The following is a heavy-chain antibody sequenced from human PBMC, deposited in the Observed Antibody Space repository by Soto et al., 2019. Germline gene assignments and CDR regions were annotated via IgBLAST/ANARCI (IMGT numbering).Heavy chain of an antibody. J-gene: IGHJ6*02. D-gene: IGHD6-19*01. CDR2: ISYDGSNK. V-gene: IGHV3-30*18. Sequence: GGSLRLSCAASGFTFSSYGMHWVRQAPGKGLEWVAVISYDGSNKYYADSVKGRFTISRDNSKNTLYLQMNSLRAEDTAVYYCAKDLEYSSGWQPLMDVWGQGTTVTVSS. CDR1: GFTFSSYG. CDR3: AKDLEYSSGWQPLMDV.